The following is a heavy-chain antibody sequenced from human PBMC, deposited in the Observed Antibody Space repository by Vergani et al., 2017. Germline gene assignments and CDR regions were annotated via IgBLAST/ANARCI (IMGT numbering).Heavy chain of an antibody. V-gene: IGHV1-2*02. J-gene: IGHJ4*02. CDR1: GGTFSSYA. D-gene: IGHD6-6*01. Sequence: QVQLVQSGAEVKKPGSSVKVSCKASGGTFSSYAISWVRQAPGQGLEWMGRINPNSGGTNYAQKFQGRVTMTRDTSISTAYMELSRLRSDDTAVYYCARESPGMEYRVWGQGTLVTVSS. CDR3: ARESPGMEYRV. CDR2: INPNSGGT.